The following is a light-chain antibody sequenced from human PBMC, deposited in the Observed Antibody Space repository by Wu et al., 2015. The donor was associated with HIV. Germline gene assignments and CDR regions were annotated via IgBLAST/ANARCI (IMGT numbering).Light chain of an antibody. J-gene: IGKJ1*01. V-gene: IGKV3-15*01. CDR2: GAS. CDR1: QSVNSN. CDR3: QQYNNWPPWT. Sequence: EIVMTQSPATLSVSPGERATLSCRASQSVNSNLAWYQQKPGQTPRLLIYGASTRATGIPARFSGSAPGTEFTLTISSMQSEDFAVYYCQQYNNWPPWTFGQGTKVEIK.